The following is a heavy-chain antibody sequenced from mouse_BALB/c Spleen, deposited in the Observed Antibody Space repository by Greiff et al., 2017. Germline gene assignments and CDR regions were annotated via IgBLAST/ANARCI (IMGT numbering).Heavy chain of an antibody. J-gene: IGHJ1*01. V-gene: IGHV1-87*01. D-gene: IGHD2-4*01. Sequence: QVQLKESGAELARPGASVKLSCKASGYTFTSYWMQWVKQRPGQGLEWIGAIYPGDGDTRYTQKFKGKATLTADKSSSTAYMQLSSLASEDSAVYYCARGDDYDEDWYFDVWGAGTTVTVSS. CDR1: GYTFTSYW. CDR2: IYPGDGDT. CDR3: ARGDDYDEDWYFDV.